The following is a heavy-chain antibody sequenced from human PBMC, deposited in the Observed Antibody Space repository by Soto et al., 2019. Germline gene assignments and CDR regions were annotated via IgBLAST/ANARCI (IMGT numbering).Heavy chain of an antibody. V-gene: IGHV3-74*01. CDR1: GFTFSRYW. Sequence: EVQLAESGGGLIQPGGSLRLSCATSGFTFSRYWIHWVRQAPGEGLVWVSRISGDGVHTDYAESVKGRFTVSRDIAKSTGYLHMNNLRAEDTAIYYCARLGFVGEGDIWGQGILVTVSS. J-gene: IGHJ4*02. D-gene: IGHD3-16*01. CDR2: ISGDGVHT. CDR3: ARLGFVGEGDI.